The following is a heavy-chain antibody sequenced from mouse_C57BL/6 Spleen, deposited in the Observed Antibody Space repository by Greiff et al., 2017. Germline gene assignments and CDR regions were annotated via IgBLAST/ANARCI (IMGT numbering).Heavy chain of an antibody. D-gene: IGHD1-1*01. CDR1: GYTFTSYW. J-gene: IGHJ4*01. V-gene: IGHV1-5*01. Sequence: EVQLQQSGTVLARPGASVKMSCKTSGYTFTSYWMHWVKQRPGQGLEWIGAIYPGNSDTSYNQKFKGKAKLTAVTSASTAYMELSSLTNEDSAVYYGTRRTTVEIYAMDYWGQGTSVTVSS. CDR3: TRRTTVEIYAMDY. CDR2: IYPGNSDT.